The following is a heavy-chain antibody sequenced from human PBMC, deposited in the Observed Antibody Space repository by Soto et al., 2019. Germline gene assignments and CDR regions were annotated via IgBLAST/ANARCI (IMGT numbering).Heavy chain of an antibody. D-gene: IGHD5-12*01. J-gene: IGHJ4*02. CDR1: GGSFSGYY. CDR3: ASIRGYSGFYARNFAY. CDR2: INHSGST. V-gene: IGHV4-34*01. Sequence: PSETLSLTCAVYGGSFSGYYWSWIRQPPGKGLEWIGEINHSGSTNYNPSLKSRVTISVDTSKNQFSLKLSSVAAADTAVYYCASIRGYSGFYARNFAYWGQGTLVTVSS.